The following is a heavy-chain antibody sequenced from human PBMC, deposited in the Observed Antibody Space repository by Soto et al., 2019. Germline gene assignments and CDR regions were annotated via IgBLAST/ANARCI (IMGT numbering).Heavy chain of an antibody. CDR2: IKQDGSEK. V-gene: IGHV3-7*03. Sequence: GGSLRFSCAASGFTVTSYWMSWVRQAPGKGLEWVANIKQDGSEKYYVDSVKGRFAISRDNAKNSLYLQMNSLRAEDTAVYYCAKRPAANSGAFDIWGQGTMVTVSS. D-gene: IGHD2-2*01. CDR3: AKRPAANSGAFDI. CDR1: GFTVTSYW. J-gene: IGHJ3*02.